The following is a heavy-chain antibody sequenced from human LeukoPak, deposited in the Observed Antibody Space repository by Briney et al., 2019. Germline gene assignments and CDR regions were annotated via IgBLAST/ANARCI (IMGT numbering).Heavy chain of an antibody. CDR2: IYYSGTT. J-gene: IGHJ4*02. CDR3: ARGPTRNYFDY. CDR1: GGTISRYY. V-gene: IGHV4-59*01. Sequence: PSETLSLTCTVSGGTISRYYWSWIRQPPGKGLEWIGYIYYSGTTNYNPSLKSRVTISVDTSKNQFSLKLSSVTAADTAVYYCARGPTRNYFDYWGQGILVTVSS.